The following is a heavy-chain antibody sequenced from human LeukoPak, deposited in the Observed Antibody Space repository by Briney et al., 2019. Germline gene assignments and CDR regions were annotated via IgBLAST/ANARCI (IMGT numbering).Heavy chain of an antibody. D-gene: IGHD6-19*01. V-gene: IGHV1-18*01. CDR2: ISAYNGNT. Sequence: ASVKVSCKASGYTFTSYGISWVRQAPGQGLEWMGWISAYNGNTNYAQKLQGRVTMTTDTSTSTAYMELRSLRSDDTAVYYCARDRSGSSFPYYFDYWGQGTLVTVSS. CDR1: GYTFTSYG. J-gene: IGHJ4*02. CDR3: ARDRSGSSFPYYFDY.